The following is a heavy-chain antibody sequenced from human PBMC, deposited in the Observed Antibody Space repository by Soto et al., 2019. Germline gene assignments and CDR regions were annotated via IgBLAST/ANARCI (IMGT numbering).Heavy chain of an antibody. CDR3: ATSIVAPTNQINWIGP. CDR1: GYTFTDYY. J-gene: IGHJ5*02. CDR2: LKPSTGET. Sequence: QVQLVQSGAEVKNPGASVKVSCKASGYTFTDYYIHWVRQAPGQGFEWLGWLKPSTGETNYAQELQGRVAMTGDTYITTAYLELFSLTYDDTALYFCATSIVAPTNQINWIGPWGQGTLVTVSS. D-gene: IGHD1-26*01. V-gene: IGHV1-2*02.